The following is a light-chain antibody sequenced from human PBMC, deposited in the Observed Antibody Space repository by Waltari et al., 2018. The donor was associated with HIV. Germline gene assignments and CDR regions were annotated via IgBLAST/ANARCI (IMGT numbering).Light chain of an antibody. V-gene: IGLV1-47*01. Sequence: QSVVTQPPSASGTPGQRVTISCSGSAPNIGRNYVYWYQDLPGTAPKLLIYKNNQRSSGVPDRFSGSKSDTSASLAISGLRSEDEADYYCASWDDNLNSWVFGGGTKLTVL. CDR2: KNN. CDR1: APNIGRNY. CDR3: ASWDDNLNSWV. J-gene: IGLJ3*02.